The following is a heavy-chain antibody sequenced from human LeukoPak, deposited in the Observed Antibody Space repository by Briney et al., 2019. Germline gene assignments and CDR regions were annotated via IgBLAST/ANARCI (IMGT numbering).Heavy chain of an antibody. CDR3: ARLTHDYYDSSGYSMGHDY. D-gene: IGHD3-22*01. Sequence: ASVKVSCKASGGTFSSYAISWVRQAPGRGLEWMGRIIPILGIANYAQKFQGRVTITADKSTSTAYMELSSLRSEDTAVYYCARLTHDYYDSSGYSMGHDYWGQGTLVTVSS. CDR2: IIPILGIA. V-gene: IGHV1-69*04. J-gene: IGHJ4*02. CDR1: GGTFSSYA.